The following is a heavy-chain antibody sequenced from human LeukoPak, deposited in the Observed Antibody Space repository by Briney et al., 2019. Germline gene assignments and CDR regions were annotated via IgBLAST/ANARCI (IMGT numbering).Heavy chain of an antibody. Sequence: GGSLRLSCVGAGFSFSNYEMNWVRQAPGKGLEWLSGISSGAISIYYADSMKGRFTISRDDAKNSVSLQMSSLRADDTAVYYCARERTGDLGEETLFGGAPFDYWGQGTLVTVSS. CDR3: ARERTGDLGEETLFGGAPFDY. J-gene: IGHJ4*02. V-gene: IGHV3-48*03. CDR1: GFSFSNYE. D-gene: IGHD3-16*01. CDR2: ISSGAISI.